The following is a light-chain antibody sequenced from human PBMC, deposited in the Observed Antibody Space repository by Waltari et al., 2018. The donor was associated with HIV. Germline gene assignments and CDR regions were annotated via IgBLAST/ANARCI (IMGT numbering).Light chain of an antibody. CDR2: GKD. CDR1: SLRRYS. Sequence: SSDLTQDPAVSVALGQTVRITCQGDSLRRYSATWYQQKPGQAPVVVMYGKDNRPSGIPDRFAGSSSGNTVSLTITGAQAEDEAVYYCDSRDTNDKHHVFGTGTKVTV. V-gene: IGLV3-19*01. CDR3: DSRDTNDKHHV. J-gene: IGLJ1*01.